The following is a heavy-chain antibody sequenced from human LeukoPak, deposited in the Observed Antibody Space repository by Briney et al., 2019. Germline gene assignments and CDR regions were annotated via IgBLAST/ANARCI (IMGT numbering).Heavy chain of an antibody. CDR3: AKAGVTLFGVVIVNGYYYMDV. CDR2: ISGSGGST. V-gene: IGHV3-23*01. J-gene: IGHJ6*03. D-gene: IGHD3-3*01. Sequence: GGSLRLSCAASGFTFSSSAMSWVRQAPGKGLEWVSAISGSGGSTYYADSVKGRFTISRDNSKSMLYLQMNSLRAEDTAVYYCAKAGVTLFGVVIVNGYYYMDVWGKGTTVTVSS. CDR1: GFTFSSSA.